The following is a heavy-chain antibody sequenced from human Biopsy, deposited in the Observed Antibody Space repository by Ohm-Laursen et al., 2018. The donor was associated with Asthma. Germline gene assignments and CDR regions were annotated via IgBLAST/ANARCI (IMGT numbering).Heavy chain of an antibody. D-gene: IGHD5-24*01. CDR3: ARVKDGYNFDY. Sequence: SETLSITWAVSGGSISSGGYSWSWIRQPPGKGLEWIGYIYHSGSTYYNPSLKSRVTISVDRSKNQFSLKLSSVTAADTAVYYCARVKDGYNFDYWGQGTLVTVSS. J-gene: IGHJ4*02. CDR2: IYHSGST. CDR1: GGSISSGGYS. V-gene: IGHV4-30-2*01.